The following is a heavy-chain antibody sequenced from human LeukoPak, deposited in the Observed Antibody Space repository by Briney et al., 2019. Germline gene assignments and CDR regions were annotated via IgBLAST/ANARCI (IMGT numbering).Heavy chain of an antibody. D-gene: IGHD2-15*01. J-gene: IGHJ4*02. V-gene: IGHV3-7*01. CDR2: INQGGSDK. CDR3: ARTSRSSSIDD. CDR1: GFTFSSYE. Sequence: PGGSLRLSCAASGFTFSSYEMNWVRQAPGKGLEWVANINQGGSDKSYVDSVKGRFTISRDNAKNSLYLEMNSLRVEDTAMYYCARTSRSSSIDDWGQGTLVTVSS.